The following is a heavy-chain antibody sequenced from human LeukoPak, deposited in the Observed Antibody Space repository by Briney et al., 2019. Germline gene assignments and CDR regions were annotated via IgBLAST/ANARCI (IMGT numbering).Heavy chain of an antibody. J-gene: IGHJ4*02. Sequence: ASVKVSCKASGYTFTSYGISWVRQAPGQGLEYMGWIIPNSGATNYAQKFQGRVTMTRDTSISTAYLELSRLRSDDTAVYYCARGPSEYFDFIIGYDYWGQGTLVTVSS. V-gene: IGHV1-2*02. D-gene: IGHD3-3*01. CDR1: GYTFTSYG. CDR2: IIPNSGAT. CDR3: ARGPSEYFDFIIGYDY.